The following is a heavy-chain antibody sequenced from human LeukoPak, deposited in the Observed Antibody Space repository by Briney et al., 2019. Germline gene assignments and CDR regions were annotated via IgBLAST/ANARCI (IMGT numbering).Heavy chain of an antibody. CDR3: ASYIVRGDPRQDYGMDV. D-gene: IGHD3-10*01. Sequence: SVKVSCKASGGTFSSYAISWVRQAPGQGLEWMGRIIPILGIANYAQKFQGRVTITADKSTSTAYMELSSLRSEDTAVYSCASYIVRGDPRQDYGMDVWGQGTTVTVSS. V-gene: IGHV1-69*04. CDR1: GGTFSSYA. J-gene: IGHJ6*02. CDR2: IIPILGIA.